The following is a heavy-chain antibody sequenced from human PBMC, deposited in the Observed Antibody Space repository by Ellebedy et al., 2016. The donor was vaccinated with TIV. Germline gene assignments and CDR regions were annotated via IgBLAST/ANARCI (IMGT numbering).Heavy chain of an antibody. J-gene: IGHJ4*02. V-gene: IGHV1-69*04. CDR2: IIPILGIA. Sequence: AASVKVSCKASGGTFSSYAISWVRQAPGQGLEWMGRIIPILGIANYAQKFQGRVTITADKSTSTAYMELSSLRSEDTAVYYCARDQADGGVLLVSYYFDYWGQGTLVTVSS. D-gene: IGHD2-8*02. CDR3: ARDQADGGVLLVSYYFDY. CDR1: GGTFSSYA.